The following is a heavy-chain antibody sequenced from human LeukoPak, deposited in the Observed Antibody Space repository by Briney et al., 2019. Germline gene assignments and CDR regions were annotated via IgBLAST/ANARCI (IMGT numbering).Heavy chain of an antibody. J-gene: IGHJ5*01. CDR2: ISYDGSNK. CDR1: GFTFSSYP. V-gene: IGHV3-30-3*01. D-gene: IGHD1-26*01. CDR3: ARMGKFDS. Sequence: PGGSLRLSCAASGFTFSSYPMHWVRQAPGKGLEWVALISYDGSNKYFADSVKGRFTISRDNAKNSVYLQMNSLRAEDTAIYYCARMGKFDSWGQGTLVTVSA.